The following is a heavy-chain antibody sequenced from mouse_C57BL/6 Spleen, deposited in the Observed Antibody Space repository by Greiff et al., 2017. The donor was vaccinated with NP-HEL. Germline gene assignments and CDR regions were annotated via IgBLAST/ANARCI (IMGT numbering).Heavy chain of an antibody. CDR3: ARSGLDSSGYEGY. Sequence: QVQLQQSGAELVMPGASVKLSCKASGYTFTSYWMHWVKQRPGQGLEWIGEIDPSDSYTNYNQKFKGKSTLTVDKSSSTAYMQLSSLTSEDSAVYYCARSGLDSSGYEGYWGQGTTLTVSS. D-gene: IGHD3-2*02. CDR2: IDPSDSYT. J-gene: IGHJ2*01. V-gene: IGHV1-69*01. CDR1: GYTFTSYW.